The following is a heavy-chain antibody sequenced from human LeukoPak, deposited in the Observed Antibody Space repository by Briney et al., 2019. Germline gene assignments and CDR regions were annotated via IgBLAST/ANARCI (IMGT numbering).Heavy chain of an antibody. CDR3: ARESTFRLLRNVSDI. D-gene: IGHD5-12*01. CDR2: IDPSDGGT. Sequence: ASLTVSCTASGYSFTIFHIHWVRQAPGQGLEWMGMIDPSDGGTSYAQKFQGRVTMTSDTSTTTVAMDLSSLRSDDTAVYYCARESTFRLLRNVSDIWGQGTMVTVSS. J-gene: IGHJ3*02. CDR1: GYSFTIFH. V-gene: IGHV1-46*01.